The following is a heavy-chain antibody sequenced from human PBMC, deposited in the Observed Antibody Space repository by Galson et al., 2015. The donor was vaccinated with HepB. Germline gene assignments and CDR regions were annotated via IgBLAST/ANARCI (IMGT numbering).Heavy chain of an antibody. CDR3: ARESYCGGDCSPGVYYYGMDV. J-gene: IGHJ6*02. D-gene: IGHD2-21*02. Sequence: SLRLSCAASGLTFSSYGMHWVRQAPGKGLEWVAVIWYDGSNKYYADSVKGRFTISRDNSKNTLYLQMNSLRAEDTAVYYCARESYCGGDCSPGVYYYGMDVWGQGTTFTVSS. CDR1: GLTFSSYG. V-gene: IGHV3-33*01. CDR2: IWYDGSNK.